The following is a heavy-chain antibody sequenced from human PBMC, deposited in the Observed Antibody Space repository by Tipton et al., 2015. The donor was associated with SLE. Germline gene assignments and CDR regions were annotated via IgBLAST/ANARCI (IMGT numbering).Heavy chain of an antibody. Sequence: RSLRLSCAASGFTFSSYGMDWVRQAPGKGLEWVAFIRYDGSNKYYADSVKGRFTISRDNSKNTLYLQMNSLRAEDTAVYYCARDDRKAGSQDAFDIWGQGTMVTVSS. V-gene: IGHV3-33*01. CDR3: ARDDRKAGSQDAFDI. J-gene: IGHJ3*02. CDR1: GFTFSSYG. CDR2: IRYDGSNK.